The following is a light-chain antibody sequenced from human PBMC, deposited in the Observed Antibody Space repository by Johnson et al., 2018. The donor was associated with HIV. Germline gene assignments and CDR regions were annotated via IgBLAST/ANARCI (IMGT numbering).Light chain of an antibody. V-gene: IGLV1-51*02. CDR1: NSNIGNNY. Sequence: QSVLTQPPSVSAAPGQKVTISCSGSNSNIGNNYVSWYQQLPGTAPKLLIYENNQRSSGIPDRFSGSKSGPSATLDIAGLQTGDEADYYCGTWDSSLSAGVFGPGTKVSVL. J-gene: IGLJ1*01. CDR3: GTWDSSLSAGV. CDR2: ENN.